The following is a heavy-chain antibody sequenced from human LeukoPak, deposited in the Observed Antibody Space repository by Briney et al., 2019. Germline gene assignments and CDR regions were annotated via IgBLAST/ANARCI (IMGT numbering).Heavy chain of an antibody. CDR3: ARGGRFLEWLPTRYYYYYMDV. J-gene: IGHJ6*03. V-gene: IGHV4-34*01. Sequence: PSETLSLTCAVYGGSFSGYYWSRIRQPPGKGLEWIGEINHSGSTNYNPSLKSRVTISVDTSKNQFSLKLSSVTAADTAVYYCARGGRFLEWLPTRYYYYYMDVWGKGTTVTVSS. D-gene: IGHD3-3*01. CDR1: GGSFSGYY. CDR2: INHSGST.